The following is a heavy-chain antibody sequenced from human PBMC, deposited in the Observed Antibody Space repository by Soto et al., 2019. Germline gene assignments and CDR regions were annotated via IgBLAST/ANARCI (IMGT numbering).Heavy chain of an antibody. CDR3: ARNKRETGDFDY. V-gene: IGHV1-8*01. Sequence: ASVTVSCKASGYTFTTFDINWMRQAPGQGLEWLGWMNADSGNTGYAQKFQGRVTLTRSTSISTAYMELNSLTSEDTAVYYCARNKRETGDFDYWGQGTLVTVSS. J-gene: IGHJ4*02. CDR1: GYTFTTFD. CDR2: MNADSGNT. D-gene: IGHD7-27*01.